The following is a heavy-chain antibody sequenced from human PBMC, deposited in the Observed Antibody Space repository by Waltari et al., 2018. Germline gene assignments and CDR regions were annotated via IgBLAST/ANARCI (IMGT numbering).Heavy chain of an antibody. CDR2: IHYSGSI. D-gene: IGHD2-21*01. J-gene: IGHJ4*01. CDR3: ARYGEVPPNYFFDY. Sequence: QVQLHQWGAGQLKPSETLSLTCAVPGESFLGYFWSWIRPSPGKGLEWLGAIHYSGSINYNPTLASRLSLSVDTTKKQFSLRLTSVTAADAALYFCARYGEVPPNYFFDYWGQGTLVTVSS. CDR1: GESFLGYF. V-gene: IGHV4-34*01.